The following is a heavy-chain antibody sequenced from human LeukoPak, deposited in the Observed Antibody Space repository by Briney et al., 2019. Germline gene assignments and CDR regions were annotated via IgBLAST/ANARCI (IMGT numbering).Heavy chain of an antibody. CDR1: GFTFSSYW. Sequence: GGSLRLSCAASGFTFSSYWMSWVRQAPGKGLEWVANIKQDGSEKYYVDSVKGRFTISRDNAKNSLYLQMNSLRAEDTAVYYCARLPAAETGAFDIWGQGTMVTVSS. D-gene: IGHD2-2*01. J-gene: IGHJ3*02. CDR2: IKQDGSEK. CDR3: ARLPAAETGAFDI. V-gene: IGHV3-7*01.